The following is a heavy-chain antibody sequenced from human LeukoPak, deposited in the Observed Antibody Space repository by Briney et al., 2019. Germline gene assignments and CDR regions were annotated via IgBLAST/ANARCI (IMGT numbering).Heavy chain of an antibody. V-gene: IGHV3-73*01. J-gene: IGHJ4*02. Sequence: PGGSLRLSCAASGFTFSSYWMSWVRQAPGKGLEWVGRIRSKANSYATAYAASVKGRFTISRDDSKNTAYLQMNSLKTEDTAVYYCTRRSSGWYDLGYWGQGTLVTVFS. CDR3: TRRSSGWYDLGY. CDR2: IRSKANSYAT. D-gene: IGHD6-19*01. CDR1: GFTFSSYW.